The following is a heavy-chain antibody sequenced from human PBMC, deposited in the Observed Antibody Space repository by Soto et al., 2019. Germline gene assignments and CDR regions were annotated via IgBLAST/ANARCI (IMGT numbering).Heavy chain of an antibody. Sequence: QVQLAESGGGVVQPGRSLRLSCAASGFTFSDYGMHWVRQAPGKGLEWVAVIWYDGSNKYYADSVKGRFTISRDNSKNTLYLQINSLRAEDTAVYYCARDSFGFDYWGQGTLVTVSS. CDR2: IWYDGSNK. D-gene: IGHD3-10*01. CDR1: GFTFSDYG. J-gene: IGHJ4*02. CDR3: ARDSFGFDY. V-gene: IGHV3-33*01.